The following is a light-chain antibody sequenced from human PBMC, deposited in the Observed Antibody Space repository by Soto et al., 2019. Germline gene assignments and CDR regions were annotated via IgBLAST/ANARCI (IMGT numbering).Light chain of an antibody. CDR1: SNDVGGFNY. CDR3: TSFTSGSTPYV. Sequence: QSALTQPASVSGSPGQSITISCTGTSNDVGGFNYVSWYQQLPGKAPKLVIYDVTHRTSGVSDRFSGSRSGNTASLTISGLQAEDEVDYYCTSFTSGSTPYVLGTGTKVTVL. J-gene: IGLJ1*01. CDR2: DVT. V-gene: IGLV2-14*03.